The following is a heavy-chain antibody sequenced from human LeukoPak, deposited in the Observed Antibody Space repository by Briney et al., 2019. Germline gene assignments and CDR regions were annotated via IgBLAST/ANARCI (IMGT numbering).Heavy chain of an antibody. Sequence: PGGSLSLSCAASGFIFSTSTMNWVRQAPGKGLEWVSSISSSNDYIYYADSVKGRFTISKVNTKHSLYLQMNSLRAEDTAMSYCMRIPHSAGIPNWLDPCGQGTLVTVSS. CDR1: GFIFSTST. CDR2: ISSSNDYI. V-gene: IGHV3-21*01. J-gene: IGHJ5*02. CDR3: MRIPHSAGIPNWLDP. D-gene: IGHD1-26*01.